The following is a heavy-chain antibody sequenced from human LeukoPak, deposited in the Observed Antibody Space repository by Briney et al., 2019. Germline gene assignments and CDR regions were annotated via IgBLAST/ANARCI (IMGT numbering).Heavy chain of an antibody. D-gene: IGHD3-10*01. J-gene: IGHJ4*02. CDR1: GFTFSSYA. CDR3: ARERFHGSGAPKFDY. V-gene: IGHV3-23*01. CDR2: IPRNGGST. Sequence: GALRLSCAASGFTFSSYAMSWVRQAPGKGLEWVSSIPRNGGSTYYADSVKGRFTISRDNAKNSLYLQMNSLRAEDTAVYYCARERFHGSGAPKFDYWGQGTLVTVSS.